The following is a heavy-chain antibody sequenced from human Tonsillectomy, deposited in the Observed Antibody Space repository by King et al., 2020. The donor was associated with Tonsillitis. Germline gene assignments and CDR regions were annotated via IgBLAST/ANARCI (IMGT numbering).Heavy chain of an antibody. CDR2: IDWDDDK. J-gene: IGHJ5*02. CDR3: ARERPYYYDSSGYYHGWFEP. D-gene: IGHD3-22*01. V-gene: IGHV2-70*04. CDR1: GFSLSTSGMR. Sequence: VTLKESGPALVKPTQTLTLTCTFSGFSLSTSGMRVSWIRQPPGKALEWLARIDWDDDKFYSTSLKTRLTISKDTSKSQVVLTMTNMDPVDTATYYCARERPYYYDSSGYYHGWFEPWGQGTLVTVSS.